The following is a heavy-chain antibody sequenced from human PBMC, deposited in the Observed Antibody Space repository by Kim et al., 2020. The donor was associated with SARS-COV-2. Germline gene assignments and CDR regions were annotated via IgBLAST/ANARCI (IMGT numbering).Heavy chain of an antibody. V-gene: IGHV3-48*03. J-gene: IGHJ4*02. D-gene: IGHD1-26*01. CDR3: ARPDSGSYSAYYFDY. Sequence: ASVKGRFTISRDNAKNSLYLQMNSLRAEDTAVYYCARPDSGSYSAYYFDYWGQGTLVTVSS.